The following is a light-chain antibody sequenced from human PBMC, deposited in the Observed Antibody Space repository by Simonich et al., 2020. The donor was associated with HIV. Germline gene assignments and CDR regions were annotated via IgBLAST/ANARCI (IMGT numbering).Light chain of an antibody. J-gene: IGKJ1*01. CDR1: QSIRSY. CDR2: AAS. CDR3: QQYYSTPPT. V-gene: IGKV1-NL1*01. Sequence: DIQMTQSPSSLSASVGDRVIITCRASQSIRSYLNWYQQKPGKSPKLLLYAASRLESGVPSRFSGSGSGTDYTLTISSLQPEDFATYYCQQYYSTPPTFGQGTKVETK.